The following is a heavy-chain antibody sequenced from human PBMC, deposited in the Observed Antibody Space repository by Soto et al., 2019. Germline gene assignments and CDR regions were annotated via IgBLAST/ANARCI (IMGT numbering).Heavy chain of an antibody. CDR3: ASTPGFYYFHMDV. V-gene: IGHV4-4*02. CDR1: GDSFTSSYW. J-gene: IGHJ6*03. D-gene: IGHD6-25*01. CDR2: ISHSGSI. Sequence: QVQLQESGPGLVKPSGTLSLTCAVSGDSFTSSYWWTWVRQSPGKGLEWIGEISHSGSINFNPSLQRRVTLLVDKSKNNFSLELRSVTAADTALYYCASTPGFYYFHMDVWGQGTTVTVSS.